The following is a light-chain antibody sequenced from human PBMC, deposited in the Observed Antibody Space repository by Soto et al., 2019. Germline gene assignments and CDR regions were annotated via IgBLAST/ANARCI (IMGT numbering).Light chain of an antibody. CDR3: QQSYSTLT. CDR2: AAS. J-gene: IGKJ4*01. Sequence: DIPMTQSPSSLSASVGDRVTITCRASQSISSYLNWYQQKPGKAPKLLIYAASSLQSGVPSRFSGSGSGTDFTLTISSLQHEDFATYYCQQSYSTLTVGGGTKVEIK. CDR1: QSISSY. V-gene: IGKV1-39*01.